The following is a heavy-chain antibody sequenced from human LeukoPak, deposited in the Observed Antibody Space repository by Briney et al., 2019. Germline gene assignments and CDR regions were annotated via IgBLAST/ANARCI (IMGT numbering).Heavy chain of an antibody. Sequence: GGSLRLSCAASGFTFSSYWMSWVRQAPGKGLEWVANIKQDGSEKYYVDSVKGRFTISRDNAKNSLYLQMNSLRAEDTAVYYCAREEAMVRGLEFFDIWGQGTMVTVSS. CDR2: IKQDGSEK. J-gene: IGHJ3*02. V-gene: IGHV3-7*01. CDR1: GFTFSSYW. CDR3: AREEAMVRGLEFFDI. D-gene: IGHD3-10*01.